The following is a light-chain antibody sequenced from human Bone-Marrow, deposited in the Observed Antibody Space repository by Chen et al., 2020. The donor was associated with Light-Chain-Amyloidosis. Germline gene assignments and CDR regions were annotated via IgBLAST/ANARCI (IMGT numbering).Light chain of an antibody. CDR3: SSKRSSSPSYVV. Sequence: QSALTQPASVSGSPGQSITISCTGTSSDVGGYNYVSWYQQPPGKAPKLMIYDVSNRPSGVSDRVSVSKSGNTASLTISGRQAEHEADYYCSSKRSSSPSYVVFGGGTKLTVL. CDR1: SSDVGGYNY. V-gene: IGLV2-14*01. CDR2: DVS. J-gene: IGLJ2*01.